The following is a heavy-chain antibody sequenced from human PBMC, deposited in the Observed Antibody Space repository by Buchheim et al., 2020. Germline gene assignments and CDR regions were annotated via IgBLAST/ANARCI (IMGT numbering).Heavy chain of an antibody. CDR1: GFTFSSYG. D-gene: IGHD2-15*01. CDR3: ARDWGVVVVAAIETYFDY. J-gene: IGHJ4*02. CDR2: IWYDGSNQ. V-gene: IGHV3-33*01. Sequence: QVQLVDSGGGVVQPGRSLRLSCAASGFTFSSYGMHWVRQAPGKGLEWVAVIWYDGSNQYYADSVKGRFTISRANSKTTLYLHMNRLGAEDTAVYYCARDWGVVVVAAIETYFDYWGQGTL.